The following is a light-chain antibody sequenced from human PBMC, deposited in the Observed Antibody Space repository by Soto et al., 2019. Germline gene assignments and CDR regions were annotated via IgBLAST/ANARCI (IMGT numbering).Light chain of an antibody. J-gene: IGKJ5*01. CDR3: QQRSNWPIT. CDR2: VAS. CDR1: QSVGYC. Sequence: IEMTQSPSTLSLSRGDRATVSCRSSQSVGYCLAWYQQKPGQAPKLLIYVASTMDTGIPARFSGSGSGTEFTLTISSLEPEDFAVYYCQQRSNWPITFGQGTRLEIK. V-gene: IGKV3-11*01.